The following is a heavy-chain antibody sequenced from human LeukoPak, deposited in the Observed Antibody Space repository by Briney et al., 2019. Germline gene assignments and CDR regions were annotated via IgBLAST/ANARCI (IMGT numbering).Heavy chain of an antibody. V-gene: IGHV1-2*02. CDR3: ARDVGHYYDSPEESPYFDY. CDR1: GYTFTDYY. D-gene: IGHD3-22*01. J-gene: IGHJ4*02. CDR2: INPKSGNT. Sequence: ASVKVSCKVSGYTFTDYYMHWVRQAPGQGLEYMGWINPKSGNTNYNQRFQGRVSMTRDTSISTAYLELSSLRFDDTALYYCARDVGHYYDSPEESPYFDYWGQGTLVTVSS.